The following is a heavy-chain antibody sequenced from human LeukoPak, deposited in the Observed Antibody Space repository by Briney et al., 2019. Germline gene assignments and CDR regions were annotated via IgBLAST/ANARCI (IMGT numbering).Heavy chain of an antibody. D-gene: IGHD3-10*01. CDR2: IYNGAST. V-gene: IGHV3-53*01. J-gene: IGHJ4*02. CDR1: GFTVNGNY. Sequence: GGSLRLSCAASGFTVNGNYMSWLRQAPGRGLEWVSIIYNGASTDYAESVKGRFTISRDNAKNSLYLQMNSLRAEDTAVYYCAIMVRGVKPIFDYWGQGTLVTVSS. CDR3: AIMVRGVKPIFDY.